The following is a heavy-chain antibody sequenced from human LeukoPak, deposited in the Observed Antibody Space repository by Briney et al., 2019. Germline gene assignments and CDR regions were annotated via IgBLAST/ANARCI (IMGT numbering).Heavy chain of an antibody. CDR1: GLTFSNHA. CDR3: AKDQDAEVAATFDY. Sequence: PGGSLSLSFVASGLTFSNHAMNWVRQAPGKGPEWVSAISGSGASTYYADSVKGRLTISRDNSKNTLYLQMNSLRAEDTAVYYCAKDQDAEVAATFDYWGQGTLVTVSS. V-gene: IGHV3-23*01. D-gene: IGHD2-15*01. J-gene: IGHJ4*02. CDR2: ISGSGAST.